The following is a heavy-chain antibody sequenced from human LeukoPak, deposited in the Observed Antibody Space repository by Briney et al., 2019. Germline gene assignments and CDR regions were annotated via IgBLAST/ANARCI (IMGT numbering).Heavy chain of an antibody. CDR3: ARGQGYSYGYEWFDP. CDR1: GGSIGSSHYY. J-gene: IGHJ5*02. Sequence: PSETLSLTCTVAGGSIGSSHYYWDWIRQPPGKGLEWIGSIYYSGSTHYNPSLKSRVTISVDTSKNQFSLNLSSVTAADTAIYYCARGQGYSYGYEWFDPWGQGTLVTVSS. V-gene: IGHV4-39*01. D-gene: IGHD5-18*01. CDR2: IYYSGST.